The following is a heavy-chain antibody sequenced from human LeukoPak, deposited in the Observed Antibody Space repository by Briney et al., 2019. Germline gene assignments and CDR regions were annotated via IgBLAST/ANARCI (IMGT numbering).Heavy chain of an antibody. CDR1: GFAFNTYA. V-gene: IGHV3-33*06. Sequence: PGGSLRLSCAASGFAFNTYAMHWVRQAPGKGLEWVTLIWHDGSHKFYIDSVRGRFTISRDNSRNTVYLQMNGLRAEDTAVYYCAKDTSSGRITIFGVVIRYFDYWGQGTLVTVSS. D-gene: IGHD3-3*01. CDR2: IWHDGSHK. CDR3: AKDTSSGRITIFGVVIRYFDY. J-gene: IGHJ4*02.